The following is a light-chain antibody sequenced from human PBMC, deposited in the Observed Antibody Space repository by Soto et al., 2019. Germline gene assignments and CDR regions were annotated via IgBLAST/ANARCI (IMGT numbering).Light chain of an antibody. J-gene: IGLJ3*02. Sequence: QSALTQPASVSGSPGQSITISCTGTSSDVGGYMYVSWYQQHPGKTPKLIIYEVTNRPSGVSDRFSGSKFGNTASLTISGLQAEDEADYYCTSYTMSTAWVFGGGTKLTVL. CDR2: EVT. CDR3: TSYTMSTAWV. V-gene: IGLV2-14*01. CDR1: SSDVGGYMY.